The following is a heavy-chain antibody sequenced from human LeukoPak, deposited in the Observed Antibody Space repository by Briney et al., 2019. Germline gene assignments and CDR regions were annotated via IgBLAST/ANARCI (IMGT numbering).Heavy chain of an antibody. J-gene: IGHJ3*02. Sequence: PGGSLRLSCAASGFTVSSNYMSWVRQAPGKGLEWVSVIYSGGNTYDADSVKGRFTISRDNSKNTLYLQMNSLRPEDTAVYYCASSSLDAFEIWGQGTMVTVSS. V-gene: IGHV3-66*01. D-gene: IGHD2/OR15-2a*01. CDR2: IYSGGNT. CDR3: ASSSLDAFEI. CDR1: GFTVSSNY.